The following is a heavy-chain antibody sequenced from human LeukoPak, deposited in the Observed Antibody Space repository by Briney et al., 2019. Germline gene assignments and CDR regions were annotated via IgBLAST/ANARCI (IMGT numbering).Heavy chain of an antibody. D-gene: IGHD1-1*01. CDR1: GFTFSSYA. CDR3: AKAAENEEYYFDY. CDR2: ISYDGSNK. Sequence: PGGSLRLSCAASGFTFSSYAVHWVRQAPGKGLEWVAVISYDGSNKYYADSVKGRFTISRDNSKNTLYLQMNSLRAEDTAVYYCAKAAENEEYYFDYWGQGTLVTVSS. V-gene: IGHV3-30-3*01. J-gene: IGHJ4*02.